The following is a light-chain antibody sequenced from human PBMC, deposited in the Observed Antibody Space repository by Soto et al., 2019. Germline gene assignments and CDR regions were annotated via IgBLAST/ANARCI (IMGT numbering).Light chain of an antibody. CDR1: QTINTW. CDR3: QQYNVWPWT. Sequence: DIQMTQSPSTLSASIGDRVTITCRASQTINTWLAWYQQEPGKAPKVLIFDSSTLESGVPLRFSGSGYGTEFTLTSGSLQPDDSATYYCQQYNVWPWTFGQGTRVEIK. J-gene: IGKJ1*01. CDR2: DSS. V-gene: IGKV1-5*01.